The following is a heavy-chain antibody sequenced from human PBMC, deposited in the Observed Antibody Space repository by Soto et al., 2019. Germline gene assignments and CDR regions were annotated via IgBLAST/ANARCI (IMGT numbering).Heavy chain of an antibody. D-gene: IGHD3-9*01. J-gene: IGHJ6*02. CDR1: GFTVGSNY. V-gene: IGHV3-53*01. Sequence: GGSLRLSCAASGFTVGSNYMSWVRQAPGKGLDWVSVIYSEGTPYYADSVKGRFTISRENSNNTLYLHMNNLRAEDTAVYYCARSTYYDILTGSYYYYAMDVWGQGTTVTVSS. CDR2: IYSEGTP. CDR3: ARSTYYDILTGSYYYYAMDV.